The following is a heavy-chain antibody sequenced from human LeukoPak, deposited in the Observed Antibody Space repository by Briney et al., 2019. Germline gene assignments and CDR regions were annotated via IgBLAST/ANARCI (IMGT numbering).Heavy chain of an antibody. CDR3: ARPAYDFWSGYYTN. CDR1: GGTFSSYA. D-gene: IGHD3-3*01. Sequence: ASVKVSCKASGGTFSSYAISWVRQAPGQGLEWMGGIIPIFGTANYAQKFQGRVTITADESTSTAYMELSSLRSEDTAVYYCARPAYDFWSGYYTNWGQGTLVTVSS. J-gene: IGHJ4*02. V-gene: IGHV1-69*13. CDR2: IIPIFGTA.